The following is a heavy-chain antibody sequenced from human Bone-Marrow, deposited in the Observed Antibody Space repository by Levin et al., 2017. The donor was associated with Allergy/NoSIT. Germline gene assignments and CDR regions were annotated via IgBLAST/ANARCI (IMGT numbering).Heavy chain of an antibody. CDR2: LGSAGDT. CDR3: VRSDEGGMDV. Sequence: GSLRLSCAASGFTFNSYDMHCVRHATGKGLEWVSSLGSAGDTYYPGSVKGRFTISRENAKNSVYLQMNSLRAGDTAVYYCVRSDEGGMDVWGQGTTVTVSS. CDR1: GFTFNSYD. J-gene: IGHJ6*02. V-gene: IGHV3-13*01.